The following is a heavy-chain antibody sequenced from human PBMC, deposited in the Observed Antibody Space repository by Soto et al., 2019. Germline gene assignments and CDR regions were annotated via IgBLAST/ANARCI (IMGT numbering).Heavy chain of an antibody. CDR3: ARGGIVGAKRDFDY. Sequence: GGSLRLSCAASGFTFSSYWMHWVRQAPGKGLVWVSRINSDGSSTSYADSVKGRFTISRDNAKNTLYLQMNSLRAEDTAVYYCARGGIVGAKRDFDYWGQGTLVTVSS. V-gene: IGHV3-74*01. CDR2: INSDGSST. J-gene: IGHJ4*02. CDR1: GFTFSSYW. D-gene: IGHD1-26*01.